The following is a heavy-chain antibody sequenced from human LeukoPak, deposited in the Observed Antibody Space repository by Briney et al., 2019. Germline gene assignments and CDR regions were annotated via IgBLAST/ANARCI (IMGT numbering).Heavy chain of an antibody. CDR3: ARKAGYYYGSGDY. D-gene: IGHD3-10*01. J-gene: IGHJ4*02. V-gene: IGHV4-39*01. Sequence: PSETLSLTCTVYGVSISSSNSYWGWIRQPPGKGLEWIGSIYYSGNTYYNASLKSQVSISIDTSKNQFSLRLTSVTAADTAVYYCARKAGYYYGSGDYWGQGTLVTVSS. CDR2: IYYSGNT. CDR1: GVSISSSNSY.